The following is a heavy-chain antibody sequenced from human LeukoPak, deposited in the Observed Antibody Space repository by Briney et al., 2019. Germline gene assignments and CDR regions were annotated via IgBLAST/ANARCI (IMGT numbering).Heavy chain of an antibody. CDR1: GFTFSSYE. V-gene: IGHV3-48*03. J-gene: IGHJ4*02. D-gene: IGHD6-19*01. CDR2: ISSSGSTI. CDR3: ARVDSSGCDY. Sequence: HAGGSLRLSCAASGFTFSSYEMNWVRQAPGKGLEWVSYISSSGSTIYYADSVKGRFTISRDNAKNSLYLQMNSLRAEDTAVYYCARVDSSGCDYWGQGTLVTVSS.